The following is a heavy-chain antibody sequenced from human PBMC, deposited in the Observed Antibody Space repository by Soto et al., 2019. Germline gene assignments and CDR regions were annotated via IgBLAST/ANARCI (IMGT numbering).Heavy chain of an antibody. CDR1: GGSFGRSA. D-gene: IGHD3-3*01. Sequence: ASVKVSCKASGGSFGRSAINWVRQTPGQGLEWLGGFIPVYRTLNYAQKFQGRVTITADESTGTAYMTLSSLASDDTAVYYCATGVIWIGYFTVDSWGQGTRVTVSS. CDR3: ATGVIWIGYFTVDS. J-gene: IGHJ4*02. V-gene: IGHV1-69*13. CDR2: FIPVYRTL.